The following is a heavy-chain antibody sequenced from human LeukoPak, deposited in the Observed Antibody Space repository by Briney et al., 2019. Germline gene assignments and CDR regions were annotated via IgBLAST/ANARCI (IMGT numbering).Heavy chain of an antibody. D-gene: IGHD6-13*01. CDR2: MNPNSGNT. CDR3: ARGRGSSWRFDY. J-gene: IGHJ4*02. Sequence: ASVKVSCKASGYTLTSYDINWVRQATGQGLEWMGWMNPNSGNTGYAQKFQGRVTMTRNTSISTAYMELSSLRSEDTAVYYCARGRGSSWRFDYWGQGTLVTVSS. CDR1: GYTLTSYD. V-gene: IGHV1-8*01.